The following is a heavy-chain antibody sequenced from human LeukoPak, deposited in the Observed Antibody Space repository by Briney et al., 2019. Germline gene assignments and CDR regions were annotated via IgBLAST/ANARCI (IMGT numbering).Heavy chain of an antibody. J-gene: IGHJ6*03. D-gene: IGHD2-2*01. CDR1: GGSISSYY. Sequence: ASETLSLTCTVPGGSISSYYGNWLRQPPGRGLEWVGYVYDSGRTNYNPSLKSRVTISVDKSKNRSSLRLKSVTAADTAVYYCARVTSTFNYSYYYYMDVWGKGTTVTISS. CDR3: ARVTSTFNYSYYYYMDV. V-gene: IGHV4-59*01. CDR2: VYDSGRT.